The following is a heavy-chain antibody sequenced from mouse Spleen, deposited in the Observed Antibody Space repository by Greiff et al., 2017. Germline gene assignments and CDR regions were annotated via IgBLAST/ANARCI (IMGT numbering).Heavy chain of an antibody. V-gene: IGHV1-81*01. J-gene: IGHJ2*01. Sequence: QVQLQQSGAELARPGASVKLSCKASGYTFTSYGISWVKQRTGQGLEWIGEIYPRSGNTYYNEKFKGKATLTADKSSSTAYMELRSLTSEDSAVYFCASPRNFDYWGQGTTLTVSS. CDR3: ASPRNFDY. CDR2: IYPRSGNT. CDR1: GYTFTSYG.